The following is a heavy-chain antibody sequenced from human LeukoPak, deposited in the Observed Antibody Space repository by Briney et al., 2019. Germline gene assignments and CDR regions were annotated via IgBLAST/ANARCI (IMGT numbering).Heavy chain of an antibody. D-gene: IGHD3-3*01. V-gene: IGHV3-23*01. Sequence: GGSLRLSCAASGFTFSSYAMSWVRQAPGKGLDWVSAITDSGRSTYYADSVKGRFTISRDNSKNTLYLQMNSLRAEDTAVYYCARETNYYDFWSGYSDWGQGTLVTVSS. CDR2: ITDSGRST. J-gene: IGHJ4*02. CDR1: GFTFSSYA. CDR3: ARETNYYDFWSGYSD.